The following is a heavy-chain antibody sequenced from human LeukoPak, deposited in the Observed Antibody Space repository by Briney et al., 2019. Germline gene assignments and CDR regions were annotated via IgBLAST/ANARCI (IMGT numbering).Heavy chain of an antibody. CDR1: GGSISSSSYY. V-gene: IGHV4-39*01. D-gene: IGHD2-15*01. CDR2: IYYSGST. CDR3: ARRGEFCSGGSCYVLRYYYYMDV. J-gene: IGHJ6*03. Sequence: PSETLSLTCTVSGGSISSSSYYWGWIRQPPGKGLEWIGSIYYSGSTYYNPSLKSRVTISVDTSKNQFSLKLSSVTAADTAVYYCARRGEFCSGGSCYVLRYYYYMDVWGKGTTVTASS.